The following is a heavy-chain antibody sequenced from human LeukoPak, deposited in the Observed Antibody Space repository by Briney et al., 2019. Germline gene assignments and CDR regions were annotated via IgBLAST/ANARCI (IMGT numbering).Heavy chain of an antibody. CDR3: ARDFSCSSTSCYYYGLDV. CDR1: GFTFSSYA. D-gene: IGHD2-2*01. CDR2: ISYDGSNK. V-gene: IGHV3-30-3*01. J-gene: IGHJ6*02. Sequence: PGGSLRLSCAASGFTFSSYAMHWVRQAPGKGLEWVAIISYDGSNKYYAGSVKGRFTISRDNSKNTLYMQMNSLRSEDTAVYYCARDFSCSSTSCYYYGLDVWGQGTTVTVSS.